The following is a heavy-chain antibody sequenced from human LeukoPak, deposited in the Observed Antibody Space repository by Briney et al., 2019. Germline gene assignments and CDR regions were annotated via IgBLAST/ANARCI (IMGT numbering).Heavy chain of an antibody. V-gene: IGHV4-61*01. CDR3: ARELGTNWFDP. CDR1: GGSVSSGTYY. D-gene: IGHD1-1*01. CDR2: IYYSGNT. J-gene: IGHJ5*02. Sequence: PSETLSLTCTVSGGSVSSGTYYWSWIRQPPGKGLEWIGYIYYSGNTNYNPSLKSRVTISVDTSKNQFSLKLSSVTAADTAVYYCARELGTNWFDPWGQRTLVTVSS.